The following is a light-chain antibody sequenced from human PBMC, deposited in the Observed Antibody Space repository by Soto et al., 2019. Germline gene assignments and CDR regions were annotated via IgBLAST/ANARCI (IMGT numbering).Light chain of an antibody. V-gene: IGLV1-40*01. J-gene: IGLJ1*01. Sequence: QSVLTQPPSMSGAPGQRVAISCTGSSSNIGADYDVHWYQHVPGRAPKLLIYGNTNRPSGVPDRFSASRSGTSASLAITGLKAEDEADYYCHSYDSSLTGWVFGTGTKLTVL. CDR1: SSNIGADYD. CDR3: HSYDSSLTGWV. CDR2: GNT.